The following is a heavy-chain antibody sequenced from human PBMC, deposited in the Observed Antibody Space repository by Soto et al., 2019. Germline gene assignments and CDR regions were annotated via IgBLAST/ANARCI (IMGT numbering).Heavy chain of an antibody. CDR2: ISGSGRT. V-gene: IGHV3-23*01. D-gene: IGHD4-17*01. Sequence: GGSLRLSCAASGFTFSSYAMSWVRQPPGKGLEWLSVISGSGRTFYADSVKGRFTISRDNPKNTLYLQMNSLRAEDTAVYYCAKDSDDYVENNDYWGQGTLVTVSS. CDR1: GFTFSSYA. J-gene: IGHJ4*02. CDR3: AKDSDDYVENNDY.